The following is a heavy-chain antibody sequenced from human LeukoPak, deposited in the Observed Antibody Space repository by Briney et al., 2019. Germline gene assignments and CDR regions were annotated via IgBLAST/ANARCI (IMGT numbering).Heavy chain of an antibody. CDR3: ARTFDY. CDR1: GGSISSYY. Sequence: NPSETLSLTCTVSGGSISSYYWSWIRQPPGKGLEWIGYVYDSGSTNYNPSLKSRVIISVDTSKNQFSLNLISVTAADTAVYYCARTFDYWGQGTLVTVSS. CDR2: VYDSGST. V-gene: IGHV4-59*01. J-gene: IGHJ4*02.